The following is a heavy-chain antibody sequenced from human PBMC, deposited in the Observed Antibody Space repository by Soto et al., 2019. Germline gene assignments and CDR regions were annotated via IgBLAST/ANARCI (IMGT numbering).Heavy chain of an antibody. CDR3: ARDRWSYGDPLDYYYYMDV. V-gene: IGHV1-18*01. CDR1: GYTFTSYG. CDR2: ISAYNGNT. J-gene: IGHJ6*03. D-gene: IGHD4-17*01. Sequence: ASVKVSCKASGYTFTSYGISWVRQAPGQGLEWMGWISAYNGNTNYAQKLQGRVTMTTDTSTSTAYMELRGLTSDDTAVYYCARDRWSYGDPLDYYYYMDVWGKGTTVTVSS.